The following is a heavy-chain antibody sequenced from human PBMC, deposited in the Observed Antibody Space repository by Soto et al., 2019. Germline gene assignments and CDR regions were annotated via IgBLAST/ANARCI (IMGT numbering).Heavy chain of an antibody. V-gene: IGHV3-74*01. Sequence: EVQLVESGGGLVQPGGSLRLSCTDSGFTFSGDWMHWVRQAPGKGLVWVSRIDPYETGISYADSVKGRFTISRDNAKSTLYLQMNSLRVEYTAVYYCTRDTFGARDYWGQGTLVTVSS. D-gene: IGHD3-10*01. J-gene: IGHJ4*02. CDR3: TRDTFGARDY. CDR2: IDPYETGI. CDR1: GFTFSGDW.